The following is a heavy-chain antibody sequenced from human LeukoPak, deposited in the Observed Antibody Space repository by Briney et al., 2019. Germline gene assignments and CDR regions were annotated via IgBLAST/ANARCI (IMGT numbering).Heavy chain of an antibody. J-gene: IGHJ3*02. CDR1: GFTFSSYD. Sequence: GGSLRLSCAASGFTFSSYDMHWVRQATGKGLEWVSAIGTASDTYYPGSVKGRFTISRENAKNSLYLQMNSLRAGDTAVYYCARGIGYYDSSGYFDAFDIWGQGTMVTVSS. V-gene: IGHV3-13*01. D-gene: IGHD3-22*01. CDR2: IGTASDT. CDR3: ARGIGYYDSSGYFDAFDI.